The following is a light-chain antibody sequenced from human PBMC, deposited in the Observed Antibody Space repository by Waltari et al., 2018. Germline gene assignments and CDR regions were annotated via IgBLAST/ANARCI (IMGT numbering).Light chain of an antibody. CDR2: DVS. V-gene: IGLV2-14*03. CDR1: SSDVVRYNY. CDR3: NSYASNSNGL. Sequence: QSALTQPASVSGSPGQSITIPCTGTSSDVVRYNYVPWYQQPPGKAPKLLIYDVSNRPSGVPSRFSGSKSGNTASLTISGLQAADEAHYYCNSYASNSNGLFGGGTKLTIL. J-gene: IGLJ2*01.